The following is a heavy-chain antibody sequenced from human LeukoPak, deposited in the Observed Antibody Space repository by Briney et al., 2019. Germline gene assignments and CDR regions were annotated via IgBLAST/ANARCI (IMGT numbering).Heavy chain of an antibody. Sequence: GGSLRLSCAASGFNFSSYSMNWVRQAPGKGLEWVSSISSSSSYIYYADSVKGRFTISRDNAKNSLYLQMNSLRAEDTAVYYCAPPAVAGTIHWGQGTLVTVSS. D-gene: IGHD6-19*01. CDR3: APPAVAGTIH. J-gene: IGHJ4*02. CDR1: GFNFSSYS. CDR2: ISSSSSYI. V-gene: IGHV3-21*01.